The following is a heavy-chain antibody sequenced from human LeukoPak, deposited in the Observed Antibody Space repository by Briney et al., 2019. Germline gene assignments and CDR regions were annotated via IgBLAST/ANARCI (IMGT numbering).Heavy chain of an antibody. D-gene: IGHD2-15*01. CDR3: ARDLLVGDSPSRD. CDR1: GYTFTSYG. J-gene: IGHJ4*02. Sequence: ASVKVSCKASGYTFTSYGISWVRQAPGQGLEWMGWISAYNGNTSYAQRLQGRVTMTTDTSTSTAYMELRSLRSDDTAVYYCARDLLVGDSPSRDWGQGTLVTVSS. CDR2: ISAYNGNT. V-gene: IGHV1-18*01.